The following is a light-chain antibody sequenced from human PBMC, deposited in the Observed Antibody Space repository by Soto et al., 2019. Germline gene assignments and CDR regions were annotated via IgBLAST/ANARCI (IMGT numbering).Light chain of an antibody. CDR1: QGIRND. CDR3: LQDYNSPYT. V-gene: IGKV1-6*01. Sequence: AIQMTQFPSFLSASVGDRVTITCRASQGIRNDLGWYRQKPGKAPKLLIYGASSLQSGVPARFSGSGSGTDFTLTISSLQPEDFATYYCLQDYNSPYTFGQGTKLEIK. J-gene: IGKJ2*01. CDR2: GAS.